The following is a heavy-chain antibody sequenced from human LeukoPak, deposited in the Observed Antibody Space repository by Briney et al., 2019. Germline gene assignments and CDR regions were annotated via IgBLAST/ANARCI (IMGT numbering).Heavy chain of an antibody. D-gene: IGHD3-22*01. CDR1: GGSISSYY. V-gene: IGHV4-59*01. J-gene: IGHJ3*02. CDR2: IYYSGST. CDR3: ARDQYYYDAPAFDI. Sequence: SETLSLTCTVSGGSISSYYWSWIRQPPGKGLEWIGYIYYSGSTNYNPSLKSRVTISVDTSKNQFSLKLSSVTAADTAVYYCARDQYYYDAPAFDIWGQGTMVTVSS.